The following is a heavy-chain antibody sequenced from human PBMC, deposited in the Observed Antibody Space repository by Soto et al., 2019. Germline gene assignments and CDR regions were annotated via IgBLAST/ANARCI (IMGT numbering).Heavy chain of an antibody. CDR2: ISWNSGSI. CDR1: GFTFDDYA. CDR3: ARDICSGGSCYGATYFDY. V-gene: IGHV3-9*01. J-gene: IGHJ4*02. D-gene: IGHD2-15*01. Sequence: GGSLRLSCAASGFTFDDYAMHWVRQAPGKGLEWVSGISWNSGSIGYADSVKGRFTISRDNAKNSLYLQMNSLRAEDTAVYYCARDICSGGSCYGATYFDYWGQGTLVTVSS.